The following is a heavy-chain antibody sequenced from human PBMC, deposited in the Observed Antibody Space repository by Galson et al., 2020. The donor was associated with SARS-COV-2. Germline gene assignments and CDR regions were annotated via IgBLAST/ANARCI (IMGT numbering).Heavy chain of an antibody. Sequence: SQTLSLTCSVSDVSMTSYYWSWIRQPPGKGLEWIGYMSYSGSTSYNPSLRSRVTILVDLSKNQFSLNLSSVTAADTAVYYCARDPAPLYGDNYYYGMDVWGRGTTVTVSS. D-gene: IGHD4-17*01. J-gene: IGHJ6*02. CDR1: DVSMTSYY. CDR2: MSYSGST. CDR3: ARDPAPLYGDNYYYGMDV. V-gene: IGHV4-59*01.